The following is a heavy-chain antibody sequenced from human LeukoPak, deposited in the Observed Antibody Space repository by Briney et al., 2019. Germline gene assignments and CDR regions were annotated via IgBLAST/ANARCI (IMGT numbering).Heavy chain of an antibody. D-gene: IGHD1-26*01. CDR3: ARSSGGMYNYYYMDV. CDR1: GASLSSGTYY. CDR2: QYYSGSP. J-gene: IGHJ6*03. Sequence: PSETPSLTCSVSGASLSSGTYYWNWIRQPPGKGLEWIAYQYYSGSPIYNPSLRSRVTISVDTSRDQFSLKVTSVTAADTAIYYCARSSGGMYNYYYMDVWGKGTTVTVSS. V-gene: IGHV4-61*01.